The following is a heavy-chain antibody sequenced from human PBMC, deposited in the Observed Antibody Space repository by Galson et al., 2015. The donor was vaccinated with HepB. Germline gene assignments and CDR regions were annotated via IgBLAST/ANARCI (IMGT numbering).Heavy chain of an antibody. CDR2: TYYRSRWYN. CDR1: GDSVSRNSAA. Sequence: CAISGDSVSRNSAAWNWIRQSPSRGLEWLGRTYYRSRWYNDHAVSVKSRISINPDTSKNQFSLHLNSATPEDTAFYYCARDYDSGGGFDYWGQGILVTVSS. J-gene: IGHJ4*02. V-gene: IGHV6-1*01. D-gene: IGHD6-19*01. CDR3: ARDYDSGGGFDY.